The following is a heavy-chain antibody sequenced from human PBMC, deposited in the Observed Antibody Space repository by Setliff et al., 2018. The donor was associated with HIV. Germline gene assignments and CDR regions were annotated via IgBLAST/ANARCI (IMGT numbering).Heavy chain of an antibody. D-gene: IGHD2-15*01. CDR3: AREGQVVVTAKGFDY. CDR1: GYTFTNYY. Sequence: ASVKVSCKTSGYTFTNYYMHWMRQAPGQGLEWMGVVNTVGGGASYAQKFQGRLTVTRDTSTSTVYMELSGLRSEDTAVYYCAREGQVVVTAKGFDYWGLGTLVTVS. CDR2: VNTVGGGA. V-gene: IGHV1-46*01. J-gene: IGHJ4*02.